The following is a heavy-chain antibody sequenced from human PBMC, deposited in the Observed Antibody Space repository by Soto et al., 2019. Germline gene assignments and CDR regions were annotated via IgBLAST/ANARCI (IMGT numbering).Heavy chain of an antibody. CDR2: IYYIGTT. J-gene: IGHJ5*02. D-gene: IGHD1-1*01. CDR1: GGSIRNGNYY. Sequence: TLSLTCTVSGGSIRNGNYYWSWIRQLPGKGLEWIGNIYYIGTTSYNPSLKSRVIISIDTSKNQFSLELTSVLAADTAVYYCAKNETTRPWFDPWGQGTLVTVSS. CDR3: AKNETTRPWFDP. V-gene: IGHV4-31*03.